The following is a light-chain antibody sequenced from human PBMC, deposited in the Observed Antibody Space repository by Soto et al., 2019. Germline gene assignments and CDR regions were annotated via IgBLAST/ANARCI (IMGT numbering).Light chain of an antibody. CDR3: QQYNIYSRT. CDR2: QAS. J-gene: IGKJ2*02. V-gene: IGKV1-5*03. CDR1: QSISSR. Sequence: DIQMTQSPSTLSASVGDRVIITCRASQSISSRLAWYQQKPGKAPNLLIYQASSLEGGVPSRFSGSGSGTEFTLTISSLQPDDFATYYCQQYNIYSRTFGQGTKVETK.